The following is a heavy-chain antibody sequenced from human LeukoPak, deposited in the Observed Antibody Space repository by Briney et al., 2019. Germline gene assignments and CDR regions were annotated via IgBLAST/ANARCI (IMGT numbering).Heavy chain of an antibody. CDR2: ISWNSGSI. CDR3: AKDIGSSGWSSFDY. CDR1: GFTFDDYA. Sequence: PGRSLRLSCAASGFTFDDYAMHWVRQAPGKGLEWVSGISWNSGSIGYADSVKGRFTISRGNAKNSLYLQMNSLRAEDAALYYCAKDIGSSGWSSFDYWGQGTLVTVSS. V-gene: IGHV3-9*01. D-gene: IGHD6-19*01. J-gene: IGHJ4*02.